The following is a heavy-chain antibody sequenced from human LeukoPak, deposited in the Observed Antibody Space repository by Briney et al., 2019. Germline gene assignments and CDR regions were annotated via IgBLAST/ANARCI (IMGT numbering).Heavy chain of an antibody. CDR3: ARHRIVGGRPSLDY. CDR2: ISSSGTIV. V-gene: IGHV3-48*03. Sequence: PGGSLRLSCAASGFTFNGYGMNWVRQAPGEGLEWVSYISSSGTIVYYADFVKGRFTISRDNAKNSLSLQMTRLRAEDTAVYYCARHRIVGGRPSLDYWGLGTLVTVSS. CDR1: GFTFNGYG. J-gene: IGHJ4*02. D-gene: IGHD1-26*01.